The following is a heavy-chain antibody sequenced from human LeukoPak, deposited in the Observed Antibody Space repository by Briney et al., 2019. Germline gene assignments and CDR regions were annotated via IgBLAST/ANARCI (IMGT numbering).Heavy chain of an antibody. V-gene: IGHV4-34*01. CDR1: GGSFSGYY. D-gene: IGHD6-13*01. J-gene: IGHJ1*01. CDR3: ARGSSGNWYYFQD. Sequence: SETLSLTCAVYGGSFSGYYWSWIRQPPGKGLEWIGEINHSGSTNYNPSLKSRVTISADTSKNQISLKLSSGTAADTAVYYCARGSSGNWYYFQDWGQGTLVTVSS. CDR2: INHSGST.